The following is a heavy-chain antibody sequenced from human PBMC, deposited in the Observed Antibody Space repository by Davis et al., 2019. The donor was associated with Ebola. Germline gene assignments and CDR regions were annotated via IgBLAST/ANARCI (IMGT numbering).Heavy chain of an antibody. V-gene: IGHV1-69*02. D-gene: IGHD3-22*01. CDR3: AISAFGYKVGDY. CDR1: GGTFSSYT. J-gene: IGHJ4*02. CDR2: IIPILGIA. Sequence: SVKVSCKASGGTFSSYTISWVRQAPGQGLEWMGRIIPILGIAIYAQKFQGRVTMTEDTSTDTAYMELSSLRSADTAVYYCAISAFGYKVGDYWGQGTLVTVSS.